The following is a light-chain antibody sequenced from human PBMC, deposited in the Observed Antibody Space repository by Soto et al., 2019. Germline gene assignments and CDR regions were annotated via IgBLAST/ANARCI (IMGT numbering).Light chain of an antibody. J-gene: IGKJ1*01. V-gene: IGKV3-20*01. Sequence: EIVLTQSPGTLSLSPEERATLSCRASQSISSSYLAWYQQKPGQAPRLLVYGASSRANGIADRFSDSGSGTDFTLTISRLEPEDFAVYYCQQYGSSRTFGQGTKVEIK. CDR1: QSISSSY. CDR3: QQYGSSRT. CDR2: GAS.